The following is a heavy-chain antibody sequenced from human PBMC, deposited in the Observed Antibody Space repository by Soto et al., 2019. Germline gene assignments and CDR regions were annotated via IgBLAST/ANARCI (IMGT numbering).Heavy chain of an antibody. J-gene: IGHJ5*02. D-gene: IGHD1-1*01. V-gene: IGHV1-69*02. CDR3: ARATGTTFKYWFDP. CDR2: IIPILGIA. CDR1: GGTFSSYT. Sequence: QVQLVQSGAEVKKPGSSVKVSCKASGGTFSSYTIIWVRQAPGQGLEWMGRIIPILGIANYAQKFQGRVTITADKSTSTAYMELSSLRSEDTAVYYCARATGTTFKYWFDPWGQGTLVTVSS.